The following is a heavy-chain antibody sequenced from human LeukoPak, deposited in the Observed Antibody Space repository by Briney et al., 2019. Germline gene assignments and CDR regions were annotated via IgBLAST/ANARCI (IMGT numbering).Heavy chain of an antibody. CDR2: ISSSSSYI. J-gene: IGHJ4*02. Sequence: GGSLRLSCAASGFTFSSYSMNWARQAPGKGLEWVSSISSSSSYIYYADSVKGRFTISRDNAKNSLYLQMNSLRADDTAVYYCARDTYYYDSSGSHYWGQGTLVTVSS. D-gene: IGHD3-22*01. V-gene: IGHV3-21*04. CDR1: GFTFSSYS. CDR3: ARDTYYYDSSGSHY.